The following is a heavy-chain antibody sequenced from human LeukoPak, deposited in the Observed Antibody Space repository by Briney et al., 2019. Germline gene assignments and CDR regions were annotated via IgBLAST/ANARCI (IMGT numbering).Heavy chain of an antibody. CDR2: IYTSEST. CDR3: ARETYYYDSSGYSVNDY. V-gene: IGHV4-61*02. Sequence: KASETLSLTCTVAGGSISSGDYYWSWIRQPAGNGLEWIGRIYTSESTNYNPSLKSRVTMSVDTSKNQFSLKLSSVTAADTAVYYCARETYYYDSSGYSVNDYWGQGTLVTVSS. CDR1: GGSISSGDYY. J-gene: IGHJ4*02. D-gene: IGHD3-22*01.